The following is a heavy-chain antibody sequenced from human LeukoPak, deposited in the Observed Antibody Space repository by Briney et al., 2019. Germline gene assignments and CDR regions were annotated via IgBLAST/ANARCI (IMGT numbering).Heavy chain of an antibody. J-gene: IGHJ4*02. D-gene: IGHD2-2*01. CDR1: GFTFSSYG. CDR3: AKDPVKRSTTEGI. CDR2: IRYDGSNK. Sequence: GGSLRLSCAASGFTFSSYGMHWVRQAPGKGLEWVAFIRYDGSNKYYADSVKGRFTISRDNSKNTLYLQMNSLRAEDTAVYYCAKDPVKRSTTEGIWGQGTLVTVSS. V-gene: IGHV3-30*02.